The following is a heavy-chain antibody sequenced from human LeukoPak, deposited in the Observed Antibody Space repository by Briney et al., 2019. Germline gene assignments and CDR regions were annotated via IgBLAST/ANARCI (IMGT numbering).Heavy chain of an antibody. CDR2: ISAYNGNT. J-gene: IGHJ6*02. D-gene: IGHD6-19*01. CDR3: ARDGNSSGWFPFYYYYGMDV. Sequence: ASVKVSCKASGYTFTSYGISWVRQAPGQGLEWMGWISAYNGNTNYAQKLQGRVTMTTDTSTSTAYMELRSLRSDDTAVYYCARDGNSSGWFPFYYYYGMDVWGQGTTVTVSS. V-gene: IGHV1-18*01. CDR1: GYTFTSYG.